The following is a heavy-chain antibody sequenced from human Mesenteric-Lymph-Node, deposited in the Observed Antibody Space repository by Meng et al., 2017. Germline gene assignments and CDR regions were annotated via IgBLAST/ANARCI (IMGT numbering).Heavy chain of an antibody. Sequence: QGRLAQSEAAVKDSGSSVACACKALSGAFSSDAISWVRQARGVGLEWMGWINSICGNPTYAQGFTGRFVFSLDTSVSTAYLQISSLKVEDIAVYYCARGDDILTGYYWIDYWGQGTLVTVSS. CDR3: ARGDDILTGYYWIDY. D-gene: IGHD3-9*01. CDR2: INSICGNP. V-gene: IGHV7-4-1*02. CDR1: SGAFSSDA. J-gene: IGHJ4*02.